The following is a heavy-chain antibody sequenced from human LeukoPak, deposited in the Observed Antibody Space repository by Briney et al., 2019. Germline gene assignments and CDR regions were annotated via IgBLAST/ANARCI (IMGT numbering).Heavy chain of an antibody. CDR2: INHSGST. CDR1: GGSFSGYY. D-gene: IGHD6-19*01. CDR3: ARGPTSQWLERDFDY. Sequence: ETLSLTCAVYGGSFSGYYWSWIRQPPGKGLEWIGEINHSGSTNYNPSLKSRVTISVDTSKNQFSLKLSSVTAADTAVYYCARGPTSQWLERDFDYWGQGTLVTVSS. J-gene: IGHJ4*02. V-gene: IGHV4-34*01.